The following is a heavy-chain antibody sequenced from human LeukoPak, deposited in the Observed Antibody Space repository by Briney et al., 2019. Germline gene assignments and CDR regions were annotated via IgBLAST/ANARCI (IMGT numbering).Heavy chain of an antibody. CDR2: INHSGST. CDR3: ARTPTFDY. J-gene: IGHJ4*02. CDR1: GVSFSGYY. Sequence: WGTLSLTCAVYGVSFSGYYWSWIRQPPGKGREWIGEINHSGSTNYNPSLQSRVTISVDTSKNQLSLKLSSVTAADKAVYYCARTPTFDYWGEGTLVTVS. V-gene: IGHV4-34*01.